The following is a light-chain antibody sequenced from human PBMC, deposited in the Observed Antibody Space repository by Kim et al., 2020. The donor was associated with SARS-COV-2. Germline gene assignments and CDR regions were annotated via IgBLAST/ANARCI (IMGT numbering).Light chain of an antibody. CDR3: TAWDDSLNGPV. Sequence: QSVLTQPPSASGTPGQRVTISCSGGSSNIGSNTVNWYQQLPGTAPKLLIYNNNQRPSGVPDRFSGSQSGTSASLAISGLQSEDETDYYCTAWDDSLNGPVFGGGTKLTVL. J-gene: IGLJ2*01. V-gene: IGLV1-44*01. CDR2: NNN. CDR1: SSNIGSNT.